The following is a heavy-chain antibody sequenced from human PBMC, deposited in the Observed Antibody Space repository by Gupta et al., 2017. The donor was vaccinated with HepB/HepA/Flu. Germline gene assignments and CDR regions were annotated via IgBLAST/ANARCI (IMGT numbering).Heavy chain of an antibody. CDR1: GYTFRNYG. Sequence: QVQLVQSGAAVKNPGASVKLSCKAYGYTFRNYGFTWVRQAPGQGLEWIGWISAYNGRTDDAQKLQGRVRMTTDPSTTTAYMERRSLRSDDTAVYYCGRWGPLYYYMDVWGKGTTVTVSS. V-gene: IGHV1-18*01. J-gene: IGHJ6*03. D-gene: IGHD3-16*01. CDR3: GRWGPLYYYMDV. CDR2: ISAYNGRT.